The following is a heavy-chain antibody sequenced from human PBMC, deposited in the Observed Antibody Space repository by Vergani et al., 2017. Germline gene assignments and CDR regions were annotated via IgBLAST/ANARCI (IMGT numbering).Heavy chain of an antibody. J-gene: IGHJ4*02. D-gene: IGHD4-17*01. CDR1: GYSFTSYW. CDR3: ASVGGVDYGDYGGFDY. Sequence: EVQLVQSGAEVKKPGESLRISCKGSGYSFTSYWISWVRQMPGKGLEWMGRIDPSDSYTNYSPSFQGHVTISADKSISTAYLQWSSLKASDTAMYYCASVGGVDYGDYGGFDYWGQGTLVTVSS. CDR2: IDPSDSYT. V-gene: IGHV5-10-1*01.